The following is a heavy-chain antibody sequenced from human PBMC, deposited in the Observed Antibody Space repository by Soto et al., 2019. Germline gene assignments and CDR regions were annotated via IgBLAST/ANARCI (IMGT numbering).Heavy chain of an antibody. CDR2: ISYDGSNK. CDR3: ARDRDSRWYYYYGMDV. Sequence: QVQLVESGGGVVQPGRSLRLSCAASGFTFSSYAMHWVRQAPGKGLEWVAVISYDGSNKYYADSVKGRFTISRDNSKHTLYLQMNSLRAEDTAVYYCARDRDSRWYYYYGMDVWGQGTTVTVSS. V-gene: IGHV3-30-3*01. D-gene: IGHD2-15*01. J-gene: IGHJ6*02. CDR1: GFTFSSYA.